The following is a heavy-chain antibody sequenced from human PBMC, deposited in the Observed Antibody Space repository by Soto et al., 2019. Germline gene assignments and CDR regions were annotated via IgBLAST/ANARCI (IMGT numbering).Heavy chain of an antibody. Sequence: SETLSLTCTVSGGSISSGGYYWSWIRQHPGKGLEWIGYIYYSGSTYYNPSLKSRVTISVDTSKNQFSLKLSSVTAADTAVYYCARDSESMSTDWFDPWGQGTLVTVSS. CDR3: ARDSESMSTDWFDP. CDR2: IYYSGST. CDR1: GGSISSGGYY. V-gene: IGHV4-31*03. D-gene: IGHD4-4*01. J-gene: IGHJ5*02.